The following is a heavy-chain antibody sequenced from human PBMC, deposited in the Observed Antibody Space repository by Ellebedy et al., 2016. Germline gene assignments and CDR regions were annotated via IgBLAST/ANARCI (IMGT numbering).Heavy chain of an antibody. V-gene: IGHV4-34*01. D-gene: IGHD6-19*01. J-gene: IGHJ4*02. CDR1: GGSLSGYY. Sequence: SETLSLTXVVYGGSLSGYYWSRIRQPPGKGLEWIGEINHSGSTNNNPSLKSRVTISVDTSKNQFSLKVSSVTAADTAVYYCARLGSGWIDYWGQGTLVTVSS. CDR3: ARLGSGWIDY. CDR2: INHSGST.